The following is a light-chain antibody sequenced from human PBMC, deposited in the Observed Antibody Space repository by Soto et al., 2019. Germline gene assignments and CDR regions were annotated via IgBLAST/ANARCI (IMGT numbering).Light chain of an antibody. CDR2: GAS. V-gene: IGKV3D-15*01. CDR3: QQYNKWPAIT. CDR1: QSVSSN. Sequence: EIVMTQSPATLSVSPGERATFSCRASQSVSSNLACYQQKPGQALRLLIYGASTRATGIPARFSGSGSGTEFTLTISSLQSEDFAVYYCQQYNKWPAITFGQGTRLEIK. J-gene: IGKJ5*01.